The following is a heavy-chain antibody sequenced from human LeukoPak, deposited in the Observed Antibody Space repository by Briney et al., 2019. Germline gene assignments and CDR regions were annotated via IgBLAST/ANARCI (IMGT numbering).Heavy chain of an antibody. D-gene: IGHD2/OR15-2a*01. CDR3: ARRPFSWFDP. Sequence: SETLSLTCSVSGDSIRSYNWSWIRQPPGKGLEWIGLIYYSGSTNYNPSLRSRVTMSVDASKNQVSLKLSSVTAADTAVYYCARRPFSWFDPWGQGTLVTVSS. J-gene: IGHJ5*02. CDR1: GDSIRSYN. V-gene: IGHV4-59*08. CDR2: IYYSGST.